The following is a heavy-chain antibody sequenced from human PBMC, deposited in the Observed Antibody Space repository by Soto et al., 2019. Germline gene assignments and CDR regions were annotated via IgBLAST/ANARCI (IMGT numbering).Heavy chain of an antibody. D-gene: IGHD5-18*01. Sequence: PGGSLRLSCVASGFSFSSQAMHWVRQAPGKGLEWVAAISNDGNRQLYADSVKDRFTISRDNSRNTLDLQMNNLRTEDTGVYFCARDIYSYGSVGTPAIWGQGTMVTVSS. CDR2: ISNDGNRQ. CDR1: GFSFSSQA. CDR3: ARDIYSYGSVGTPAI. J-gene: IGHJ3*02. V-gene: IGHV3-30-3*01.